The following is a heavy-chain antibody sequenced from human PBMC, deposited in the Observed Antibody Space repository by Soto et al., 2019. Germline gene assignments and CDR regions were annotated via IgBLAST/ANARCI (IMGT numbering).Heavy chain of an antibody. J-gene: IGHJ4*02. CDR3: ARADYDFWSGYYTSNFVC. CDR2: INPNSGGT. Sequence: SVKVSCKASGYTFTGYYVHWVRQAPGQGLEWMGWINPNSGGTNYSQKFQGWVTMTRDTSISTAYMELSSLRSEDEAVYYCARADYDFWSGYYTSNFVCWGQGTLGTV. CDR1: GYTFTGYY. D-gene: IGHD3-3*01. V-gene: IGHV1-2*04.